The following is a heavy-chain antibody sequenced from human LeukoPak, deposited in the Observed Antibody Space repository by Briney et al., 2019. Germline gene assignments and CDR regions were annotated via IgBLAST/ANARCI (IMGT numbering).Heavy chain of an antibody. CDR3: ARSSSWHGDAFDI. Sequence: GGSLRLSCAASGFPFSNSYMGWVRQAPGKGLEWVANIKEDGSDKYYVDSVKGRFTISRDNAESSLYLQMNSLRAGDTAVYYCARSSSWHGDAFDIWGQGTMVTVSS. CDR1: GFPFSNSY. J-gene: IGHJ3*02. CDR2: IKEDGSDK. V-gene: IGHV3-7*01. D-gene: IGHD6-13*01.